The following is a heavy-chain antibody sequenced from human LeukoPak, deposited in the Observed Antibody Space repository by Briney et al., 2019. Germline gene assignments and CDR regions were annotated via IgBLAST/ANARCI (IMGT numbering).Heavy chain of an antibody. CDR1: GGSINNY. Sequence: PSETLSLTCTVSGGSINNYWSWIRQPAGKGLEWIGRIYTSGSTHYNPSLKSRVPMSVYTSKNQFSLKLSSVTAADTAVYYCARGPLTVTRGFDPWGQGTLVTVSS. CDR2: IYTSGST. CDR3: ARGPLTVTRGFDP. V-gene: IGHV4-4*07. J-gene: IGHJ5*02. D-gene: IGHD4-17*01.